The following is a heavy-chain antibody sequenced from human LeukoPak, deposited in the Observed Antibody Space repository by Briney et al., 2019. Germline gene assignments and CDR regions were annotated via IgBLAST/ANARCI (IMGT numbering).Heavy chain of an antibody. Sequence: GGSLRLSCTASGFTFIDYAMHWVRQAPGKGLEWVAVISYDRTKEHYPDSVKGRFTISRDNSKNTLYLQMNSLIAEDTAMYYCAKDHWRLAYYYYGMDVWGQGTTVTVSS. CDR3: AKDHWRLAYYYYGMDV. J-gene: IGHJ6*02. CDR2: ISYDRTKE. D-gene: IGHD6-19*01. CDR1: GFTFIDYA. V-gene: IGHV3-30*18.